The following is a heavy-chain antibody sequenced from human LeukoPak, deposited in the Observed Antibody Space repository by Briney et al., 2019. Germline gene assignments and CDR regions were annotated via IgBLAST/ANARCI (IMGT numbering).Heavy chain of an antibody. CDR2: INPSSGYT. CDR3: AKDDIVGARPLDY. D-gene: IGHD1-26*01. Sequence: ASVKVSCKASGYTFSRHWMHWVRQAPGQGLEWMGIINPSSGYTTSTQKFQGRVTVTRDMSTSTVYMELTNLRSEDTAVYYCAKDDIVGARPLDYWGQGTLVTVSS. CDR1: GYTFSRHW. V-gene: IGHV1-46*01. J-gene: IGHJ4*02.